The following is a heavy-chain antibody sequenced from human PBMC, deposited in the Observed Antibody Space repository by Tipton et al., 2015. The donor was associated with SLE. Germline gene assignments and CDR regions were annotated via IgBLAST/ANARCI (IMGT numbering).Heavy chain of an antibody. CDR3: ARQNSSTYYWYFDL. CDR1: SGSIISDY. V-gene: IGHV4-4*07. CDR2: IYTSGST. D-gene: IGHD6-13*01. J-gene: IGHJ2*01. Sequence: LRLSCTVSSGSIISDYWTWIRQPAGKGLEWIGRIYTSGSTNYNPSLKSRVTMSVDTSKKQFSLKLNSVTAADTAVYYCARQNSSTYYWYFDLWGRGTLVTVSS.